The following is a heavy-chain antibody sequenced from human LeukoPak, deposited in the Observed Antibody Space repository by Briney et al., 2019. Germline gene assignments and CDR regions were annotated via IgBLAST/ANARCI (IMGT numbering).Heavy chain of an antibody. J-gene: IGHJ4*02. Sequence: SETLSLTCTVSGGSISSSSYYWGWIRQPPGKGLEWIGEINHSGSTNYNPSLKSRVTISVDTSKNQFSLKLSSVTAADTAVYYCARARRYSSGWYPNLDFDYWGQGTLVTVSS. D-gene: IGHD6-19*01. CDR1: GGSISSSSYY. CDR3: ARARRYSSGWYPNLDFDY. V-gene: IGHV4-39*07. CDR2: INHSGST.